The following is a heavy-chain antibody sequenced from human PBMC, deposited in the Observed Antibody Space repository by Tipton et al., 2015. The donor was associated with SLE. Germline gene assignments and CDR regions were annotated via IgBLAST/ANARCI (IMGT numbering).Heavy chain of an antibody. V-gene: IGHV4-34*01. D-gene: IGHD5-12*01. J-gene: IGHJ4*02. CDR2: IYSSGSA. Sequence: TLSLTCAVYGGSFSGYSWVWIRQPPGKGLEWIGNIYSSGSAYYNPSLKSRVTISLHTSKNQFSLKLSSVTAADTAVYYCASLNVVATIANFWGQGTLVTVSS. CDR1: GGSFSGYS. CDR3: ASLNVVATIANF.